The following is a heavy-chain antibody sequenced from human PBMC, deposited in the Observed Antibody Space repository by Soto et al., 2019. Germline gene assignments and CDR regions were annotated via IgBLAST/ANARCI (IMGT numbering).Heavy chain of an antibody. CDR1: GVSISSDY. CDR3: ARVPPWMDAFDI. D-gene: IGHD5-12*01. J-gene: IGHJ3*02. CDR2: TTHTGTT. V-gene: IGHV4-59*01. Sequence: QVQLQESGPGLVKPSETLSLTCTVSGVSISSDYWTWIRQSPGNGLEWIAYTTHTGTTDYNPSLKSRVTISLDTSTTQFSLKLISVTAADTAGYYCARVPPWMDAFDIWGQGTTVTVSP.